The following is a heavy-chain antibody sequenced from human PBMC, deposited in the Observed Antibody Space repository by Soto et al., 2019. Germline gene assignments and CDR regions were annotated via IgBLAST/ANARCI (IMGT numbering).Heavy chain of an antibody. J-gene: IGHJ5*02. CDR1: GYTFTSYG. V-gene: IGHV1-18*01. D-gene: IGHD6-6*01. CDR3: ARDVSYSSSFDFASLNWFDP. Sequence: QVQLVQSGAEVKKPGASVKVSCKASGYTFTSYGISWVRQAPGQGLEWMGWISAYNGNTNYAQKLQGRVTMTTDTSASTAYMELRSLRSDDTAVYYCARDVSYSSSFDFASLNWFDPWGQGTLVTVSS. CDR2: ISAYNGNT.